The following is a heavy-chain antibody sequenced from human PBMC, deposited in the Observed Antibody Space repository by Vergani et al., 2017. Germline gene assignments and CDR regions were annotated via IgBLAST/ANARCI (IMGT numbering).Heavy chain of an antibody. V-gene: IGHV4-39*01. Sequence: QLQLQESGPGLVKPSETLSLTCTVSGGSISSRSYYWGWIRQPPGKGLEWIGSIYYSGSTYYNPSLKSRVTISVDTSQNQFSLKLSSVTAADTAVYYCARRRDYYDSSGYYHAGWFDPWGQGTLVTVSS. CDR3: ARRRDYYDSSGYYHAGWFDP. J-gene: IGHJ5*02. CDR2: IYYSGST. CDR1: GGSISSRSYY. D-gene: IGHD3-22*01.